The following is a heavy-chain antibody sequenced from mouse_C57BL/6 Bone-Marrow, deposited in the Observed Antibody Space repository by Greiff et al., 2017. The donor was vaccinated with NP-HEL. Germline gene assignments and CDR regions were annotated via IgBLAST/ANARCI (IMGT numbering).Heavy chain of an antibody. V-gene: IGHV1-7*01. CDR3: GGGYYAYFDY. CDR2: INPSSGYT. CDR1: VYTFTSYW. D-gene: IGHD2-3*01. J-gene: IGHJ2*01. Sequence: VQLQQSGAELAKPGASVKLSCKASVYTFTSYWMHWVKQRPGQGLEWIGYINPSSGYTKYNQKFKDKATLTADKSSSTAYMQLSSLTYEDSAVYYCGGGYYAYFDYWGQGTTLTVSS.